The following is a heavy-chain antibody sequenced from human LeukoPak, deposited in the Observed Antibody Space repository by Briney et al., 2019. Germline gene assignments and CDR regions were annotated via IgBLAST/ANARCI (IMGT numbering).Heavy chain of an antibody. CDR3: ARSVVVTAIRVFDY. D-gene: IGHD2-21*02. J-gene: IGHJ4*02. CDR2: ISATGGNT. Sequence: GGSLRLSCAASGFTFSSYAMSWVRQAPGKGLEWVSAISATGGNTYYADSVKGRFTNSRDNSENTLSLQMNSLRAEDTAVYYCARSVVVTAIRVFDYWGQGTLVTVSS. CDR1: GFTFSSYA. V-gene: IGHV3-23*01.